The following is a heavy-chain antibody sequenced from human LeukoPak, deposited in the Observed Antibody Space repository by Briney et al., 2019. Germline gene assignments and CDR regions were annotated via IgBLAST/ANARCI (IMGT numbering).Heavy chain of an antibody. D-gene: IGHD3-22*01. V-gene: IGHV1-2*02. CDR3: ARGGDFYDSSGYYDDAFDI. Sequence: ASVKVSCKASGYTFTGYYLHWVRQAPGQGLEWMGWINPKSGGTNYAQKFQGRVTMTRDTSISAAYMELTRLRSDDTAVYYCARGGDFYDSSGYYDDAFDIWGRGTMVTASS. J-gene: IGHJ3*02. CDR2: INPKSGGT. CDR1: GYTFTGYY.